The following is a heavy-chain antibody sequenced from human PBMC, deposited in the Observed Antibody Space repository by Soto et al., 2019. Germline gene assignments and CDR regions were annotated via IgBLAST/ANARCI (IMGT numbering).Heavy chain of an antibody. CDR2: ISGSGGST. J-gene: IGHJ5*02. CDR1: GFTFSSYA. CDR3: AKDRKTYSSGWYVIEFDT. D-gene: IGHD6-19*01. Sequence: GGSLRLSCAASGFTFSSYAMSWVRQAPGKGLEWVSAISGSGGSTYYADSVKGRFTISRDNSKNTLYLQMNSLRAEDTAVYYCAKDRKTYSSGWYVIEFDTWGQGTLVTVSS. V-gene: IGHV3-23*01.